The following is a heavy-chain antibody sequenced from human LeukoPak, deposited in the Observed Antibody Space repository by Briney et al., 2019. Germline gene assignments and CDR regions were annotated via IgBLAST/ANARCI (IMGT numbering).Heavy chain of an antibody. Sequence: PGGSLRLSCAASGFTFSGYDMNWVRQAPGKGLEWVSSISGSSSYIYYADSMKGRFTISRDNGKNSLYLQMNSLRAEDTAVYYCARGPARYSLYYYYYMDVWGKGTTVTVSS. CDR3: ARGPARYSLYYYYYMDV. CDR1: GFTFSGYD. CDR2: ISGSSSYI. J-gene: IGHJ6*03. D-gene: IGHD1-14*01. V-gene: IGHV3-21*01.